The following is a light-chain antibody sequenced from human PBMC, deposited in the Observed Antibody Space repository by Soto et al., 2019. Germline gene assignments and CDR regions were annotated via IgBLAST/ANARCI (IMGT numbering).Light chain of an antibody. Sequence: EVVLTQSPATLSLSPGERATLSCRASESVNNYLAWYQQKPGQAPRLLIYDASRRATGIPDRFTGSGFGTDFTLTISRLAPEDLAVYYCQQYGGSPRTFGQGTKVELK. V-gene: IGKV3-20*01. CDR3: QQYGGSPRT. CDR1: ESVNNY. CDR2: DAS. J-gene: IGKJ1*01.